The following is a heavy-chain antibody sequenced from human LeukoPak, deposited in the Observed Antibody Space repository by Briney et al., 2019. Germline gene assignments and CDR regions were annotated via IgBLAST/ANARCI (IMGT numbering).Heavy chain of an antibody. Sequence: ASVKVSCKASGYTFTSYYLHWVRQAPGQGLEWMGIINPSGGSTSYAQKFQDRVTMTRDTPTSIVYMELSSLRSEDTAVYYCARGHSNSPFLYWGQGTLVTVSS. CDR2: INPSGGST. D-gene: IGHD6-6*01. J-gene: IGHJ4*02. V-gene: IGHV1-46*01. CDR3: ARGHSNSPFLY. CDR1: GYTFTSYY.